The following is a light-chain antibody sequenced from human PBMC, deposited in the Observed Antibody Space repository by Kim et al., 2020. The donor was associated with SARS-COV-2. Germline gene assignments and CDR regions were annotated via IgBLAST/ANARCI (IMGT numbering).Light chain of an antibody. CDR1: QSISNNY. CDR3: QQYGGSPLT. J-gene: IGKJ4*01. CDR2: GAS. Sequence: SQGERATLACRASQSISNNYLAWYQQKPGQPPRLLIYGASSRATGVPDRFSGSGSGTDYTLTISRLEPDDFVIYYCQQYGGSPLTFGGGTKVDIK. V-gene: IGKV3-20*01.